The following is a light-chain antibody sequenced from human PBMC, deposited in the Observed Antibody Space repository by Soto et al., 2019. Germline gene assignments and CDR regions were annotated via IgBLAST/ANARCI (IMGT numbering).Light chain of an antibody. CDR2: LGS. CDR1: QSLLHSNGYNY. J-gene: IGKJ1*01. CDR3: MQPLQSWP. V-gene: IGKV2-28*01. Sequence: DIVMTQSPLSLPVTPGEPASISCRSSQSLLHSNGYNYLDWYLQKPGQSPQLLIYLGSNRASGVPDRFSGSGSGTDFTLKIIRVEAEDVGVYYCMQPLQSWPFCQVTKVDIK.